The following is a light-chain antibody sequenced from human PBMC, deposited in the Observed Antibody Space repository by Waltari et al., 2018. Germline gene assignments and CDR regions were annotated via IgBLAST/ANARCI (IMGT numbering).Light chain of an antibody. V-gene: IGLV1-47*01. CDR2: KDS. CDR3: EAWDDSLSGPI. CDR1: HSNIGSNY. Sequence: QSVLTQPPSASGTPGQRVTISCSGSHSNIGSNYVYWYQQLPGTAPKLLIYKDSRRPSWVPDRFSGSKVGTSASLAISGLRSEEEADYYCEAWDDSLSGPIFATGTKVTV. J-gene: IGLJ1*01.